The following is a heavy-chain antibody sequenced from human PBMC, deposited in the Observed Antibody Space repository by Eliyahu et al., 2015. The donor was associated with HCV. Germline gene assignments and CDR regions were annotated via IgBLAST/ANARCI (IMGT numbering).Heavy chain of an antibody. V-gene: IGHV2-26*01. CDR1: GFSLSNPRMG. CDR3: ARIIDRDYVYFFP. J-gene: IGHJ5*02. D-gene: IGHD3-10*02. Sequence: QVTLKESGPVLVKPTETLTLTCTVYGFSLSNPRMGVSWIRQPPGKALEWLAHIFSNDEKSYSTSLKRKLTISKDTSKSQVFLTMTNMDPVDTATYYCARIIDRDYVYFFPWGQGTLVTVSS. CDR2: IFSNDEK.